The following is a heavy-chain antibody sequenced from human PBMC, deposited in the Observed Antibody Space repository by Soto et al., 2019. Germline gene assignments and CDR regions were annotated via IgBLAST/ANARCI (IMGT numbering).Heavy chain of an antibody. V-gene: IGHV1-2*04. D-gene: IGHD3-10*01. CDR1: GYTFTGYY. Sequence: ASVKVSCKASGYTFTGYYIHWVRQAPGQGLEWMGWINPNSGGTKYTQKFQGWVTMTSDTSISTAYMELSRLRSDDTAVYYCARDLTHGSGSYYDYWGQGTLVTVSS. CDR2: INPNSGGT. J-gene: IGHJ4*02. CDR3: ARDLTHGSGSYYDY.